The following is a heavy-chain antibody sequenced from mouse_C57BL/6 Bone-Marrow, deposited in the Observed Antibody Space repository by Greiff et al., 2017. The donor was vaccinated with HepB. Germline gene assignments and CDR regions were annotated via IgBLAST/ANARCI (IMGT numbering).Heavy chain of an antibody. CDR1: GYTFTSYW. D-gene: IGHD2-4*01. CDR3: ARYLIYYDYDLKVYFDY. V-gene: IGHV1-7*01. CDR2: INPSSGYT. J-gene: IGHJ2*01. Sequence: QVQLKESGAELAKPGASVKLSCKASGYTFTSYWMHWVKQRTGQGLEWIGYINPSSGYTKYNQKFKDKATLTADKSSSTAYMQLSSLTYEDSAVYYCARYLIYYDYDLKVYFDYWGQGTTLTVSS.